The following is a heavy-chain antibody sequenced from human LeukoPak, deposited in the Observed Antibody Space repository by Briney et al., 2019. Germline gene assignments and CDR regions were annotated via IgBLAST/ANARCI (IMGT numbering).Heavy chain of an antibody. CDR1: GYTFTSYY. Sequence: GASVKVSCKASGYTFTSYYMHWVRQAPGQGLEWMGIINPSGGSTSYAQKFQGRVTMTRDTSTSTVYMELSSLRSEDTAAYYCAREGTTVSYYYYGMDVWGQGTTVTVSS. CDR2: INPSGGST. CDR3: AREGTTVSYYYYGMDV. D-gene: IGHD4-11*01. J-gene: IGHJ6*02. V-gene: IGHV1-46*01.